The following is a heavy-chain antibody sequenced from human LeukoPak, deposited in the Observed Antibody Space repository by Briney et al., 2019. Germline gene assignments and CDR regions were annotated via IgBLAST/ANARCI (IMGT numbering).Heavy chain of an antibody. Sequence: ASVKVSCKASGYAFTSHDINWMRQATGQGLEWMGWMNPNSGNTGYAQKFQGRVTMTRNTSISTAYMELSSLRSEDTAVYYCARGLVVVAATIYYYYGMDVWGQGTTVTVSS. J-gene: IGHJ6*02. V-gene: IGHV1-8*01. CDR2: MNPNSGNT. CDR3: ARGLVVVAATIYYYYGMDV. D-gene: IGHD2-15*01. CDR1: GYAFTSHD.